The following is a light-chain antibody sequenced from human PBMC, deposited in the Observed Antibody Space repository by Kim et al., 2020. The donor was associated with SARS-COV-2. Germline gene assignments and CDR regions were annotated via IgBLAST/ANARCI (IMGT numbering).Light chain of an antibody. CDR1: RTVSTNY. Sequence: DIVLTQSPGTLSLSPGERATLSCRASRTVSTNYLAWYQQKHGLAPRLLIYGASTRATGIPDRFSGRGSGTDFTLTISRLEPADFAVYYCQQYHDSPLSFGQGTRLEI. V-gene: IGKV3-20*01. CDR2: GAS. J-gene: IGKJ5*01. CDR3: QQYHDSPLS.